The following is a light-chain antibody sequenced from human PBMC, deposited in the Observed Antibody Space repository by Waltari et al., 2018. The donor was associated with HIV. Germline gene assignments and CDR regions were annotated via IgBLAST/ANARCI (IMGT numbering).Light chain of an antibody. V-gene: IGLV2-23*01. CDR3: CSYGGANTWV. J-gene: IGLJ3*02. Sequence: QSALTQPASVSGSPGQSITISCTGTSTDVGNYNLVSWYQQHPARAPKLIIYEGNKRPSGVSNRFSGSKSGNTASLTISGLQADDEADYYCCSYGGANTWVFGGGTKLTVL. CDR1: STDVGNYNL. CDR2: EGN.